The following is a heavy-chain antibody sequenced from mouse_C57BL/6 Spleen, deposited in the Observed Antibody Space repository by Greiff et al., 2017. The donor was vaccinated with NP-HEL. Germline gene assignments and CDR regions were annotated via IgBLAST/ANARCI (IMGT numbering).Heavy chain of an antibody. D-gene: IGHD4-1*02. CDR2: ISSGSSTI. Sequence: EVHLVESGGGLVKPGGSLKLSCAASGFTFSDYGMHWVRQAPEKGLEWVAYISSGSSTIYYADTVKGRFTISRDNAKNTLFLQMTSLRSEDTAMYYCARTQLGGFAYWGQGTLVTVSA. V-gene: IGHV5-17*01. J-gene: IGHJ3*01. CDR1: GFTFSDYG. CDR3: ARTQLGGFAY.